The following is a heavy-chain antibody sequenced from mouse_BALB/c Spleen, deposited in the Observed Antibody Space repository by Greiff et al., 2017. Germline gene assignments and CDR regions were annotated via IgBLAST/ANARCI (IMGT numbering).Heavy chain of an antibody. V-gene: IGHV5-9-3*01. J-gene: IGHJ2*01. D-gene: IGHD1-1*01. CDR1: GFTFSSYA. CDR3: ARHITTAEDY. CDR2: ISSGGSYT. Sequence: EVMLVESGGGLVKPGGSLKLSCAASGFTFSSYAMSWVRQTPEKRLEWVATISSGGSYTYYPDSVKGRFTISRDNAKNTLYLQMSSLRSEDTAMYYCARHITTAEDYWGQGTTLTVSS.